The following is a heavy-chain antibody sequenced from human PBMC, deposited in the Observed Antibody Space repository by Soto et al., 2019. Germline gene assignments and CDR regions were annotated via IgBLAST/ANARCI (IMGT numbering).Heavy chain of an antibody. CDR2: INHSGST. CDR1: GGSFSGYY. Sequence: SETLSLTCAVYGGSFSGYYWSWIRQPPGKGLEWIGEINHSGSTNYNPSLKSRVTISVGTSKNQFSLKLSSVTAADTAVYYCARVVRPQYYYDSSGYYFGYWGQGTLVTVSS. V-gene: IGHV4-34*01. D-gene: IGHD3-22*01. CDR3: ARVVRPQYYYDSSGYYFGY. J-gene: IGHJ4*02.